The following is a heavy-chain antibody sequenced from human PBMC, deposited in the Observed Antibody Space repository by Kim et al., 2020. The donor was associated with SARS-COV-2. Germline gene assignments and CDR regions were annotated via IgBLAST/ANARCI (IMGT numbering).Heavy chain of an antibody. J-gene: IGHJ4*02. CDR2: QDGRVK. Sequence: QDGRVKHYVDSVKGRFTISRDNAKNSLSLQMNSLRVEDTAVYYCARDAFWGQGTLVTVSS. CDR3: ARDAF. V-gene: IGHV3-7*01.